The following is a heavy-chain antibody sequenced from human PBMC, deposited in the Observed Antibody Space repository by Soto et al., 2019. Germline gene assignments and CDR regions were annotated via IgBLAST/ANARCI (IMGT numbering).Heavy chain of an antibody. Sequence: QVQLVESGGGVVQPGGSLRLSCAGSGFTLNRFCMHWVRQAPGKGLEWLAGLSSDGGDQYYTYSVKGRCTVSSDNSKRSLYFQKNSLRSDDTATYYGAKGGPPGHYDSHGAMCFDFWGQGAMVIVSS. CDR2: LSSDGGDQ. D-gene: IGHD3-22*01. V-gene: IGHV3-30*18. J-gene: IGHJ4*02. CDR1: GFTLNRFC. CDR3: AKGGPPGHYDSHGAMCFDF.